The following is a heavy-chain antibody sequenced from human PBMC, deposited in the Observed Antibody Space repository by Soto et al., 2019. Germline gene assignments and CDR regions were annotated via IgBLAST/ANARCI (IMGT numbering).Heavy chain of an antibody. CDR1: GGSITSYH. Sequence: QVQLQESGPGLVKPSETLSLTCNVSGGSITSYHWSWIRQSPGKGLEWMGHIYDTGSTEYNPSLKSRVTISVYSSKKEFSLRLKSVTTADTAVYYCAISWGDLSTGYQFGYYNHAMDVWGPGTTVFVSS. CDR3: AISWGDLSTGYQFGYYNHAMDV. V-gene: IGHV4-59*01. CDR2: IYDTGST. D-gene: IGHD3-3*01. J-gene: IGHJ6*02.